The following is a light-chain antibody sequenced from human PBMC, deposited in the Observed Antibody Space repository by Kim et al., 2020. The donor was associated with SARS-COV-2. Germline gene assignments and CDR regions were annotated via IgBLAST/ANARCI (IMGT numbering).Light chain of an antibody. V-gene: IGKV3-15*01. CDR1: QSISNV. J-gene: IGKJ2*01. CDR2: LAS. CDR3: QQYDQWPYT. Sequence: EIVMTQSPATLSVSPGERATLSCRASQSISNVLAWYQQKPGQAPRLLVYLASTRATGIPARFSGSGSGTEFTLTISSLQSEDFAVYYCQQYDQWPYTFGQGTKLEI.